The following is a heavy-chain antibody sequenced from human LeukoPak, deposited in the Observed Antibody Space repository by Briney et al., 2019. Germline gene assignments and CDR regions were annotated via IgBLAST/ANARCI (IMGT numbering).Heavy chain of an antibody. D-gene: IGHD2-2*01. J-gene: IGHJ3*02. V-gene: IGHV3-9*01. Sequence: GGSLRLSCAASGFTFDDYAMHWVRQAPGKGLEWVSGISWNSGSIGYADSVKGRFTISRDNAKNSLYLQMNSLRAEDTAVYYCARDGCSSTSCYLIHDAFDIWGQGTMVTVSS. CDR1: GFTFDDYA. CDR3: ARDGCSSTSCYLIHDAFDI. CDR2: ISWNSGSI.